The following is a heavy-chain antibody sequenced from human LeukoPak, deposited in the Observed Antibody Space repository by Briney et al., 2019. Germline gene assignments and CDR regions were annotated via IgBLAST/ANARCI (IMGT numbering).Heavy chain of an antibody. J-gene: IGHJ3*02. CDR3: ARRYSGYGNAFDI. D-gene: IGHD5-12*01. Sequence: PSEALSLTCTVSGGSVSSGSFYWSWIRQPPGKTLEWIGYIYSSGSTNYSPSLKSRVTISVDTSKNQFSLKLYSVTAADTAVYYCARRYSGYGNAFDIWGQGTMVTVSS. V-gene: IGHV4-61*01. CDR1: GGSVSSGSFY. CDR2: IYSSGST.